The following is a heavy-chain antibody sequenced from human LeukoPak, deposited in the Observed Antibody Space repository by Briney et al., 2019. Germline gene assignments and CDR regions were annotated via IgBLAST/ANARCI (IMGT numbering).Heavy chain of an antibody. V-gene: IGHV1-2*02. Sequence: ASVKVSCKASGYTFTGYYIHWVRQAPGQGLEWMRWINPNSGGTNYAQRFQGRVTMTRDTSISTAYMELSRLTSDDTAVYYCARGSLEYYYDASGPGYWGQGTLVTVSS. CDR2: INPNSGGT. D-gene: IGHD3-22*01. CDR3: ARGSLEYYYDASGPGY. CDR1: GYTFTGYY. J-gene: IGHJ4*02.